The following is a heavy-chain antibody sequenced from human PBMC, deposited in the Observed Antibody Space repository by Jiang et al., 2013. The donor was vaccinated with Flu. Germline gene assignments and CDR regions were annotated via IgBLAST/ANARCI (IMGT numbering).Heavy chain of an antibody. J-gene: IGHJ4*02. CDR1: GDSISRSSNY. Sequence: SGPGLVKPSETLSLNCTVSGDSISRSSNYWGWIRQPPGKGLEWVGSVHYTGSMHKNPSLKSRVSMSIDTSKKQFSLEVASVTAADTAVYFCARQEGIGHHAFDSWGQGTLVTVSS. CDR3: ARQEGIGHHAFDS. CDR2: VHYTGSM. D-gene: IGHD1-14*01. V-gene: IGHV4-39*07.